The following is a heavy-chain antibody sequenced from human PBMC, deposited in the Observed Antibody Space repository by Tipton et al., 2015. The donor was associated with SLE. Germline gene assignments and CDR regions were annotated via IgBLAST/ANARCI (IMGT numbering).Heavy chain of an antibody. J-gene: IGHJ4*02. CDR2: INHSGST. D-gene: IGHD2-15*01. CDR3: ATPGYCSGGSCYPALGY. CDR1: GGSFRGYY. Sequence: LRLSCAVYGGSFRGYYWSWIRQPPGKGLEWIGEINHSGSTNYNPSLKSRVIISVDTSKNPFSLKLSSLTAADTAVYYCATPGYCSGGSCYPALGYWGQGTLVTVSS. V-gene: IGHV4-34*01.